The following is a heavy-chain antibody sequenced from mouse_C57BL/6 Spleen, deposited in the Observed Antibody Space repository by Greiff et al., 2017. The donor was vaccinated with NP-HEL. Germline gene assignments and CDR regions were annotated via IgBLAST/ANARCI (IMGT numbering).Heavy chain of an antibody. V-gene: IGHV1-69*01. Sequence: VQLQQPGAELVMPGASVKLSCKASGYTFTSYWMHWVKQRPGQGLEWIGEIDPSDSYTNYNQKFKGKSTLTVDKSSSTAYMQLSSLTSEDSAVYCCARLTGTNAMDYWGQGTSVTVSS. D-gene: IGHD4-1*01. CDR1: GYTFTSYW. CDR3: ARLTGTNAMDY. J-gene: IGHJ4*01. CDR2: IDPSDSYT.